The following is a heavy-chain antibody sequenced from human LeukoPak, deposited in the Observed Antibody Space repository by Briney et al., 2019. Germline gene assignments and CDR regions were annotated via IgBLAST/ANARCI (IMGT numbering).Heavy chain of an antibody. CDR1: GFTFSSYA. CDR2: ISSNGGST. J-gene: IGHJ4*02. CDR3: ARVRGLLQLWLHFDY. V-gene: IGHV3-64*02. Sequence: HPGGSLRLSCAASGFTFSSYAMHWVRQAPGKGLEYVSAISSNGGSTYYADSVKGRFTVSRDNSKNTLYLQMGSLRAEDMAVYYCARVRGLLQLWLHFDYWGQGTLVTVSS. D-gene: IGHD5-18*01.